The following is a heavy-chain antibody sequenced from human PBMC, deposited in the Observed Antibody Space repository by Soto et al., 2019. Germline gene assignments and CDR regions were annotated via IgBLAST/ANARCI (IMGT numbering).Heavy chain of an antibody. CDR1: GFTFDSHW. Sequence: VESGGVLVQPGGSLRLSCAASGFTFDSHWMHWVRQAPGEGLVWVSRIKTDGSAAAYADSVKGRFTIARDNTKNTLYLQMSSLSAEDTAVYLCVRESGVAADCWGQGTLVTVS. CDR3: VRESGVAADC. J-gene: IGHJ4*02. V-gene: IGHV3-74*01. CDR2: IKTDGSAA. D-gene: IGHD6-19*01.